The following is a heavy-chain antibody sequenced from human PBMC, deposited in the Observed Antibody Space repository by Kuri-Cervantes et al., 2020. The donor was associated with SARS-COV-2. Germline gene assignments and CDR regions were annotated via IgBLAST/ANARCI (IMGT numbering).Heavy chain of an antibody. V-gene: IGHV3-52*02. CDR3: ARLSSSWYLDY. CDR1: GFTFSSSW. J-gene: IGHJ4*02. CDR2: IKCDGSEK. Sequence: GESLKISCAASGFTFSSSWMHWVCQAPEKGQEWVADIKCDGSEKYYVDSVKGRLTISRDNAKNSLYLQVNSLRAEDMTVYYCARLSSSWYLDYWGQGTLVTVSS. D-gene: IGHD6-13*01.